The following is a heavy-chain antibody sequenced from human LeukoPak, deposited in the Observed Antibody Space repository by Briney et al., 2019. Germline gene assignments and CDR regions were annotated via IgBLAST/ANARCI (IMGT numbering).Heavy chain of an antibody. CDR2: INHSGST. CDR1: GGSFSGYY. V-gene: IGHV4-34*01. J-gene: IGHJ4*02. Sequence: PSETLSLTCAVYGGSFSGYYWSWIRQPPGKGLEWIGEINHSGSTNYNPSLESRVTISVDTSKNQFSLKLSSVTAADTAVYYCARETLTIRPPPGDGQNEGSFDYWGQGTLVTVSS. CDR3: ARETLTIRPPPGDGQNEGSFDY. D-gene: IGHD7-27*01.